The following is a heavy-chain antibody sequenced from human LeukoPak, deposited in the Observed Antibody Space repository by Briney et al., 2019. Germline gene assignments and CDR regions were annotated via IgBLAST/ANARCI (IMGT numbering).Heavy chain of an antibody. CDR3: ARDGAATGKPYFDY. V-gene: IGHV4-30-4*01. J-gene: IGHJ4*02. D-gene: IGHD6-13*01. CDR2: LFYLGTT. CDR1: GGSISSGDFY. Sequence: PSETLSLTCTVSGGSISSGDFYWTWIRQPPGKGLEWIGYLFYLGTTSYNPSLKSRITISLDTSKNQFSLHLSSVTAADTAVYYCARDGAATGKPYFDYWGQGTLVTVSS.